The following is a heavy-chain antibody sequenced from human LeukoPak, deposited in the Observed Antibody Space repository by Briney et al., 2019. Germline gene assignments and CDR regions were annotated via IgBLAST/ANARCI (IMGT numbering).Heavy chain of an antibody. D-gene: IGHD6-19*01. CDR1: GLTVTNAW. CDR2: ISGTGDNS. J-gene: IGHJ3*02. Sequence: PGGSLRLSCSASGLTVTNAWMNWVRQAAGKGLEWVSQISGTGDNSDYADSVKGRFTISRDNSKRTLYLQLNNLRVEDTAIYYCAFPAHHWLVRGAFDIWGQGTVVTVSS. CDR3: AFPAHHWLVRGAFDI. V-gene: IGHV3-23*01.